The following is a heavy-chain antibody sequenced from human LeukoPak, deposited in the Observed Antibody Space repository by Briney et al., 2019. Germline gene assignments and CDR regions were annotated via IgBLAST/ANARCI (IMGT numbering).Heavy chain of an antibody. CDR2: ISWNSGSI. D-gene: IGHD4-17*01. Sequence: PGGSLRLSCAASGLTFDDYAMHWVRQAPGKGLEWVSGISWNSGSIGYADSVKGRFTISRDNAKNSLYLQMNSLRAEDTAVYYCAREHGDYPYWGQGTLVTVSS. CDR1: GLTFDDYA. J-gene: IGHJ4*02. V-gene: IGHV3-9*01. CDR3: AREHGDYPY.